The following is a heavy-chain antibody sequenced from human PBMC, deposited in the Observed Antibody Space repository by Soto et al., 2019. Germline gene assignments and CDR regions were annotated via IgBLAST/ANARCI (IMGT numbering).Heavy chain of an antibody. CDR3: TTNYDTVVVVAATAVGAFDI. D-gene: IGHD2-15*01. J-gene: IGHJ3*02. V-gene: IGHV3-73*01. CDR1: GFTFSGSA. Sequence: GGSLRLSCAASGFTFSGSAMHWVRQASGKGLEWVGRIRSKANSYATAYAASVKGRFTISRDDSKNTAYLQMNSLKTEDTAVNYCTTNYDTVVVVAATAVGAFDIWGQGTMVTVSS. CDR2: IRSKANSYAT.